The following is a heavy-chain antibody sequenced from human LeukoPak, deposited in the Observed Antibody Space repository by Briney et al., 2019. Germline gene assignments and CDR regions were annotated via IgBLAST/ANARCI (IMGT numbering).Heavy chain of an antibody. V-gene: IGHV3-23*01. CDR2: IGGRGTST. D-gene: IGHD3-16*01. J-gene: IGHJ5*02. CDR3: GKEGGA. CDR1: GFTFSSFT. Sequence: WGALRLSCAASGFTFSSFTMTWVRQAPGKGLEWVSAIGGRGTSTYYADSLEGRFTIVRDNSKDMVYLQMNSLKVEDTAIYYCGKEGGAWGQGTQVTVSS.